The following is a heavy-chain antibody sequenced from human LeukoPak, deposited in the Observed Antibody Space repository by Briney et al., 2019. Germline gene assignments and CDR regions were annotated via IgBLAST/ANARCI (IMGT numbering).Heavy chain of an antibody. V-gene: IGHV1-2*04. D-gene: IGHD6-13*01. CDR3: ARVVGLSSSWYIFDY. J-gene: IGHJ4*02. CDR1: GYTFTGYY. CDR2: INPNSGGT. Sequence: ASVTVSCKASGYTFTGYYMHWVRQAPGQGLEWMGWINPNSGGTNYAQKFQGWVTMTRDTFISTAYMELSRLRSDDTAVYYCARVVGLSSSWYIFDYWGQGTLVTVSS.